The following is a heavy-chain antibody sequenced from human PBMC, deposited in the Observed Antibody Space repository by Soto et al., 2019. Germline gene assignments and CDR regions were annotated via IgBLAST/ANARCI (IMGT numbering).Heavy chain of an antibody. CDR3: AREGVATIGGIDY. CDR1: GFTFSSYG. Sequence: GGSLRLSCAASGFTFSSYGMHWVRQAPGKGLEWVAVIWYDGSNKYYADSVKGRFTISRDNSKNTLYLQMNSLRAEDTAVYYCAREGVATIGGIDYWGQGTLVTVSS. CDR2: IWYDGSNK. J-gene: IGHJ4*02. D-gene: IGHD5-12*01. V-gene: IGHV3-33*01.